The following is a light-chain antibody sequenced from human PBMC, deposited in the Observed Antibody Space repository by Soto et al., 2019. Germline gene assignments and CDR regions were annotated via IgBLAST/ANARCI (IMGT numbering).Light chain of an antibody. V-gene: IGKV3-15*01. Sequence: MVLTQSPDTLSLSRGERATLSCRASQSISTILAWYQHKPGQPPRLLIYGASTRATGIPDRFSGGGSGTEFTLTISSLQSEDFAVYYCQQYNNLPITFGQGTRLEIK. CDR1: QSISTI. CDR3: QQYNNLPIT. J-gene: IGKJ5*01. CDR2: GAS.